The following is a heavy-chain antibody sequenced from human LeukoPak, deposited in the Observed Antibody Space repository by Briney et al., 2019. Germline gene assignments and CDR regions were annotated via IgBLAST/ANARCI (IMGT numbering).Heavy chain of an antibody. CDR3: ARGEKWDLHAFDV. V-gene: IGHV4-39*07. D-gene: IGHD1-26*01. Sequence: SETLSLTCTVSGGSISSSSYYWGWIRQTPGKGLEWIGESNHAGSTNYNPALRSRVTISVDTSKNQFSLKLTSIVAADRAVYYCARGEKWDLHAFDVWGQGTMVTVSS. J-gene: IGHJ3*01. CDR2: SNHAGST. CDR1: GGSISSSSYY.